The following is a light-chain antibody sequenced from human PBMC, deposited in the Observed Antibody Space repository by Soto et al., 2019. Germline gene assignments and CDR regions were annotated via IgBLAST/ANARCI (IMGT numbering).Light chain of an antibody. V-gene: IGKV3-20*01. J-gene: IGKJ1*01. CDR2: GAS. CDR1: QSVSSY. CDR3: QQYGSSGT. Sequence: EIVLTHSPATLSLSPGERATLSCRASQSVSSYLAWYQQKPGQAPRLLIYGASNRATGIPDRFSGSGSGTDFTLTISRLEPEDFAVYYCQQYGSSGTFGQGAKVDI.